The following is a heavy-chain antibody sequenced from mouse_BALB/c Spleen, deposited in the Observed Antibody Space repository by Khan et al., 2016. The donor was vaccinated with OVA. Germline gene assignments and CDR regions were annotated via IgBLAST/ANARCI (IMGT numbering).Heavy chain of an antibody. CDR1: GYSITSDYA. CDR2: ISYSGNT. V-gene: IGHV3-2*02. CDR3: ARVCGGDFDY. J-gene: IGHJ2*01. Sequence: VQLKQSGPGLVKPSQSLSLTCTVTGYSITSDYAWNWIRQFPGNKLEWMGFISYSGNTNYNPSLKSRISITRDTSKNQFFLQLNSVTTEDKATYYCARVCGGDFDYWGQGTTLTVSS.